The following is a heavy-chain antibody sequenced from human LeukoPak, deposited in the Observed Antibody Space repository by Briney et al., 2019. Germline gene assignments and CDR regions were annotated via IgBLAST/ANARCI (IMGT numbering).Heavy chain of an antibody. J-gene: IGHJ4*02. V-gene: IGHV1-69*05. CDR1: GDTFSSYG. CDR2: IIPISGIA. Sequence: GASVKVSCKASGDTFSSYGLSWVRQAPGQGLEWMRRIIPISGIANYAQKFQDRVTINTDESTSTVYMELSSLRSEDTAVYYCARDLYYYDSGGPDYWGQGTLVSVSS. D-gene: IGHD3-22*01. CDR3: ARDLYYYDSGGPDY.